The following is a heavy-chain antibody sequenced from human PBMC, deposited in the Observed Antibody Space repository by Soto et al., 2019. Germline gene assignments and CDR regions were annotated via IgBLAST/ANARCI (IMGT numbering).Heavy chain of an antibody. CDR3: ARSGSIHTSHCFGL. Sequence: QVQLQQWGAGLLKPSETLSLTCAVYGGSFSGYYWTWIRQPPGKGLEWIGEINHSGSTNYNPSLKSRVTLSADKSKNQFSLKLNSVTAADTAVYYCARSGSIHTSHCFGLWGRGILVSVSS. J-gene: IGHJ2*01. CDR1: GGSFSGYY. V-gene: IGHV4-34*01. D-gene: IGHD5-12*01. CDR2: INHSGST.